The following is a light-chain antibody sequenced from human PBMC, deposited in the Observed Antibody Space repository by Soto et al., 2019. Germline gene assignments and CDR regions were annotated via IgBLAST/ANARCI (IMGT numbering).Light chain of an antibody. CDR1: QSVSSSY. V-gene: IGKV3-20*01. CDR3: QQYGSSPT. J-gene: IGKJ1*01. Sequence: EIVVTQSPGTLSLSPGERATLSCRASQSVSSSYLAWYQQKPGQAPRHLIYGASSRATGIPDRFSGSGSGTDFTLAISRLEPEDFAVYYCQQYGSSPTFGQGTKVEIK. CDR2: GAS.